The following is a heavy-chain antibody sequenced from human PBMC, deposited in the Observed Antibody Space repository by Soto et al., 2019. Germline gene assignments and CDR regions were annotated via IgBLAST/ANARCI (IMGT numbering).Heavy chain of an antibody. V-gene: IGHV3-30-3*01. Sequence: QVQLVESGGGVVQPGRSLRLSCAASGFTFSSYAMHWVRQAPGKGLEWVAVISYDGSNKYYADSVKGRFTISRDNSKKTLYLQMTSLRVEDRVVYYCARDRARIFCWGGEYFDYWGQGTLVTVSS. CDR2: ISYDGSNK. J-gene: IGHJ4*02. D-gene: IGHD3-9*01. CDR3: ARDRARIFCWGGEYFDY. CDR1: GFTFSSYA.